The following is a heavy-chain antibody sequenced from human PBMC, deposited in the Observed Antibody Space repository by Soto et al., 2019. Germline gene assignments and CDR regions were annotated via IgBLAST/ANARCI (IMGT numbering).Heavy chain of an antibody. CDR3: ARNYYDSSGYYYGTPFDY. CDR2: IIPIFGTA. CDR1: GGTFSSYA. V-gene: IGHV1-69*01. J-gene: IGHJ4*02. Sequence: QVQLVQSGAEVKKPGSSVKVSCKASGGTFSSYAISWVRQAPGQGLEWMGGIIPIFGTANYAQKFQGRVTITADESTSTAYMALSSLRSEDTAVYYCARNYYDSSGYYYGTPFDYWGQGTLVTVSS. D-gene: IGHD3-22*01.